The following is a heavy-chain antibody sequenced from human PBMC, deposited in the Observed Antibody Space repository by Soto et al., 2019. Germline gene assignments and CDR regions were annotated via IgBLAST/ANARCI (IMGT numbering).Heavy chain of an antibody. Sequence: SCAASGFTFSSSEMYWVRQAPGKGLEWVSYIHPGGQIIFYADSVKGRFTISRDNAKNSVYLQMNNLRAEDTAVYYCARRGSSWGQGTMVTVSS. CDR1: GFTFSSSE. CDR2: IHPGGQII. J-gene: IGHJ3*01. V-gene: IGHV3-48*03. CDR3: ARRGSS. D-gene: IGHD2-2*01.